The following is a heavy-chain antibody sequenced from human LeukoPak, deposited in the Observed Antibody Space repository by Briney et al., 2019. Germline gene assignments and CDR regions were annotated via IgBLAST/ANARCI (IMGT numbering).Heavy chain of an antibody. CDR3: AREGLYSSSWYRPFDY. V-gene: IGHV1-69*01. CDR1: RVTLSSSA. Sequence: SLKLSCKASRVTLSSSAIRWALQAPGQGLEWMGGSSPIFGTANYAQKFQGRVRITADESTSTAYMELSSRTSEDTDAYYYAREGLYSSSWYRPFDYWGQGTLVTVSS. CDR2: SSPIFGTA. J-gene: IGHJ4*02. D-gene: IGHD6-13*01.